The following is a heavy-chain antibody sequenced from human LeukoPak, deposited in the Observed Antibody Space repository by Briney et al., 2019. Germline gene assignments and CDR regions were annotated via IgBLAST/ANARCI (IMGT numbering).Heavy chain of an antibody. CDR3: ARDSHSGFE. Sequence: SETLSLTCAVSGGSFSFYFCHWIRQSPGKGLEWIGEIDNRGSIQYNPSLRSRVTISLDTSRNHFSLKPASVTAADTAVYFCARDSHSGFEWGQGTLVTVSS. J-gene: IGHJ4*02. CDR2: IDNRGSI. V-gene: IGHV4-34*01. D-gene: IGHD3-10*01. CDR1: GGSFSFYF.